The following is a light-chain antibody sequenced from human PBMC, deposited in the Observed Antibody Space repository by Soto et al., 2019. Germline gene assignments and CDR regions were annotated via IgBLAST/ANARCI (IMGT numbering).Light chain of an antibody. J-gene: IGLJ1*01. V-gene: IGLV2-14*01. CDR3: SSYTSSSTPYV. CDR1: SSDVGGYNY. Sequence: QSALTQPASVSGSPGQSITISCTGTSSDVGGYNYVSWYQQHPGKAPKLMIYEVSNRPSGVSNRFSGSKSGNSASLTISGLHAEDDADYYCSSYTSSSTPYVFGSGTKLT. CDR2: EVS.